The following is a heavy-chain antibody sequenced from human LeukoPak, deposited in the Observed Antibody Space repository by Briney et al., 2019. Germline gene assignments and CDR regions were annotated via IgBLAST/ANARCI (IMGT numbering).Heavy chain of an antibody. Sequence: SETLSLTCAVYGGSFSGYYWSWIRQPPGKGLEWIGYIYYSGSTNYNPSLKSRVTISVDTSKNQFSLKLSSVTAADTAVYYCARGGYQYYDFWSGKNWFDPWGQGTLVTVSS. D-gene: IGHD3-3*01. J-gene: IGHJ5*02. V-gene: IGHV4-59*01. CDR3: ARGGYQYYDFWSGKNWFDP. CDR1: GGSFSGYY. CDR2: IYYSGST.